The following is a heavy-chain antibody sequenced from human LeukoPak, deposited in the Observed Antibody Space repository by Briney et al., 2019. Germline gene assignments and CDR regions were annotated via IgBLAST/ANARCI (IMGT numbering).Heavy chain of an antibody. CDR3: TTDSRATTATLDY. D-gene: IGHD1-26*01. CDR2: IKSKTDGGTT. CDR1: GFTFSNVW. J-gene: IGHJ4*02. Sequence: GGSLRLSCAASGFTFSNVWMSWLPQAPGKGLEGVGRIKSKTDGGTTDYAAPVKGRFTISRDDSKNTLYLQMNSLKTEYTAVYYCTTDSRATTATLDYWGQGTLVTVSS. V-gene: IGHV3-15*01.